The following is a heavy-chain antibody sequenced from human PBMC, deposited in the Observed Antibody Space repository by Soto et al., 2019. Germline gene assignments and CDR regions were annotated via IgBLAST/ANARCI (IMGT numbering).Heavy chain of an antibody. Sequence: PGGSMRLSCAASGVTFSSYAMSWVRQAPGKGLEWVSAISGSGGSTYYADSVKGRFTISRDNSKNTLYLQMNSLRAEDTAVYYCAKDGYCSSTSCYMPDFDYWGQGTLVTVSS. CDR1: GVTFSSYA. V-gene: IGHV3-23*01. CDR3: AKDGYCSSTSCYMPDFDY. J-gene: IGHJ4*02. CDR2: ISGSGGST. D-gene: IGHD2-2*03.